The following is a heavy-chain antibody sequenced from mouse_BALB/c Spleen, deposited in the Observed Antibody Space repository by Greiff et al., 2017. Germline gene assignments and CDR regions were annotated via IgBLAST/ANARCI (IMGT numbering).Heavy chain of an antibody. J-gene: IGHJ4*01. CDR2: ISNGGGST. V-gene: IGHV5-12-2*01. CDR3: ARHRELGRAMDY. CDR1: GFTFSSYT. Sequence: EVMLVESGGGLVQPGGSLKLSCAASGFTFSSYTMSWVRQTPEKRLEWVAYISNGGGSTYYPDTVKGRFTISRDNAKNTLYLQMSSLKSEDTAMYYCARHRELGRAMDYWGQGTSVTVSS. D-gene: IGHD4-1*01.